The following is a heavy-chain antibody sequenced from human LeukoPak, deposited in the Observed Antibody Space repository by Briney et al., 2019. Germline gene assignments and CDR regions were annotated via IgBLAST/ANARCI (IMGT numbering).Heavy chain of an antibody. V-gene: IGHV1-2*02. D-gene: IGHD2-21*01. Sequence: ASVKVSCKASGYTFTGYHVHWVRQAPGQGLEWMGWINPNSGGTEYSQKFQGRVTMTRDTSTSTAYMELSRLTSDDTAVYYCARDREYCGGDCYSFRGRWFDPWGQGTLVTVSS. CDR2: INPNSGGT. J-gene: IGHJ5*02. CDR3: ARDREYCGGDCYSFRGRWFDP. CDR1: GYTFTGYH.